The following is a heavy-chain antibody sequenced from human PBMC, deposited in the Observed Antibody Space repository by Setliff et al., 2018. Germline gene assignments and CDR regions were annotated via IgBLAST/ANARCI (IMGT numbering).Heavy chain of an antibody. CDR2: IIPIFGTA. D-gene: IGHD3-22*01. J-gene: IGHJ6*03. CDR1: GGTFSSYV. CDR3: VREGVDSRSSTDYRYYMDV. Sequence: SVKVSCKASGGTFSSYVINWVRQAPRQGLEWMGGIIPIFGTANYALKFQGRVTITADESTSTAYMELSSLRSEDTAVYYCVREGVDSRSSTDYRYYMDVWGKGTTVTVSS. V-gene: IGHV1-69*13.